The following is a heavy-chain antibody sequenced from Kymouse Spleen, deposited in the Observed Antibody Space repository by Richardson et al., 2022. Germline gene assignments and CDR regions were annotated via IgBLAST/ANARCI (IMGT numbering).Heavy chain of an antibody. CDR1: GGSFSGYY. V-gene: IGHV4-34*01. J-gene: IGHJ6*02. CDR3: ARITMVRGVIGYYYYGMDV. D-gene: IGHD3-10*01. CDR2: INHSGST. Sequence: QVQLQQWGAGLLKPSETLSLTCAVYGGSFSGYYWSWIRQPPGKGLEWIGEINHSGSTNYNPSLKSRVTISVDTSKNQFSLKLSSVTAADTAVYYCARITMVRGVIGYYYYGMDVWGQGTTVTVSS.